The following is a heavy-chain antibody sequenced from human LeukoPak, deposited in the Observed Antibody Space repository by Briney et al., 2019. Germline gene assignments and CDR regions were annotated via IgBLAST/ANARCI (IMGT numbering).Heavy chain of an antibody. D-gene: IGHD1-26*01. CDR1: GFTFDDYA. J-gene: IGHJ4*02. CDR3: AKASWEGVTTTYFDY. Sequence: PGGSLRLSCAASGFTFDDYAMHWVRQAPGKGLEWVSGISWNSGSIGYADSVKGRFTISRDNAKNSLYLQMNSLRGDDTAIYYCAKASWEGVTTTYFDYWGQGTLVPVSS. CDR2: ISWNSGSI. V-gene: IGHV3-9*01.